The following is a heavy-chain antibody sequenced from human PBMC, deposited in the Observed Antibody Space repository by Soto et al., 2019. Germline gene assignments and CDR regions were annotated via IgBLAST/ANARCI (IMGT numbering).Heavy chain of an antibody. CDR1: GYTFTSYG. Sequence: QVQLVQSGAEVKKPGASVKVSCKASGYTFTSYGISWVRQAPGQGLEWMGWINVYNGHATYAQKFQGRVTMTRDKFAATAYMVLNSLTSDDTAVYFCARLYSISGRYNWLDPWGQGTRVTVSS. CDR3: ARLYSISGRYNWLDP. CDR2: INVYNGHA. D-gene: IGHD5-18*01. J-gene: IGHJ5*02. V-gene: IGHV1-18*01.